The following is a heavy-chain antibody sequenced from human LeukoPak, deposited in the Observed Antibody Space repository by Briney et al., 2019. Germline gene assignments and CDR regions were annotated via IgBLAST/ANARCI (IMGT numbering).Heavy chain of an antibody. V-gene: IGHV3-23*01. CDR3: ARGRTYYYDSSGYYSDS. CDR2: ISGSGGST. Sequence: GGSLRLSCAASGFTFSSYAMSWVRQAPGKGLEWVSAISGSGGSTYYADSVKGRFTISRDNSKSTLYLQMNSLRAEDTAVYYCARGRTYYYDSSGYYSDSWGQGTLVTVSS. J-gene: IGHJ4*02. D-gene: IGHD3-22*01. CDR1: GFTFSSYA.